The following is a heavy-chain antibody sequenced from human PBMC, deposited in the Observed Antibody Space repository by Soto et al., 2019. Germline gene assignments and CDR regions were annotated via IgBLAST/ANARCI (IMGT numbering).Heavy chain of an antibody. CDR1: GFTFSSYA. Sequence: PGGSLRLSCAASGFTFSSYAMSWVRQAPGKGLEWVSAISGSGGSTYYADSVKGRFTISRDNSKNTLYLQMNSLRAEDTAVYYCAKYYYDSSGQYYFDYWGQGTLVPVPS. V-gene: IGHV3-23*01. D-gene: IGHD3-22*01. J-gene: IGHJ4*02. CDR3: AKYYYDSSGQYYFDY. CDR2: ISGSGGST.